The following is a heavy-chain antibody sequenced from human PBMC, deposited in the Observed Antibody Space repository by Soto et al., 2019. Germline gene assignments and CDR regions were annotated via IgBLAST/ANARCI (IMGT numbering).Heavy chain of an antibody. CDR3: VRSVPAATWAYNGMDV. Sequence: QVRLKESGPGLVKPSGTLSLTCAVSGGSVESSSCWSWFRQAPGKGLEWIGEIYHSGTFNYNPSLASRVSVSVDKSTNQFSLNLNSVTAANTAVYYCVRSVPAATWAYNGMDVWGQGTTVTVSS. CDR2: IYHSGTF. J-gene: IGHJ6*02. CDR1: GGSVESSSC. D-gene: IGHD2-15*01. V-gene: IGHV4-4*02.